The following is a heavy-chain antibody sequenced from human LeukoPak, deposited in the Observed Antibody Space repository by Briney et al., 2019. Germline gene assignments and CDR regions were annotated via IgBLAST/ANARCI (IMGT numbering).Heavy chain of an antibody. CDR1: GYSVSSNSAA. D-gene: IGHD3-16*01. CDR3: ARDVVWGSCSGVYFQH. Sequence: SQTLSLICAISGYSVSSNSAAWNWIRQSPSRGLEWLGRTYYRSKWYNDYAVSVKSRITINPDTSKNQFSLQLNSVTPEDTAVYYCARDVVWGSCSGVYFQHWGQGNLVIASS. CDR2: TYYRSKWYN. J-gene: IGHJ1*01. V-gene: IGHV6-1*01.